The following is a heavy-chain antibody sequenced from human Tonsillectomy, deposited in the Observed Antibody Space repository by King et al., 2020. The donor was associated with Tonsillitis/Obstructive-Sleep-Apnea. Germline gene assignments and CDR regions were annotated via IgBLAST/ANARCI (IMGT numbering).Heavy chain of an antibody. V-gene: IGHV3-73*01. CDR2: IRSKANSYAT. J-gene: IGHJ4*02. Sequence: DVQLVESGGGLVQPGGSLKLSCAASGFTFSGSAMHWVRQASGKGLEWVGRIRSKANSYATAYAASVKGSFTISRDDSKNTAYLQMNSLKTEDTAVYYCTRHYYDSSGYYYNYWGQGTLVTVSS. CDR3: TRHYYDSSGYYYNY. CDR1: GFTFSGSA. D-gene: IGHD3-22*01.